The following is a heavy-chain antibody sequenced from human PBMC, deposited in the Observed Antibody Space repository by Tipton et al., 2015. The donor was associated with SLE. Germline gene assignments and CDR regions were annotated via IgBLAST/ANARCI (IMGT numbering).Heavy chain of an antibody. CDR1: GFTFSNAW. V-gene: IGHV3-15*01. J-gene: IGHJ4*02. D-gene: IGHD2-2*01. Sequence: SLRLSCAASGFTFSNAWMSWVRQAPGKGLEWVGRIKSKTDGGTTDYAAPVKGRFTISRDNAKNSLYLQMNSLRAGDTAVYYCARDRPDGVVPAQCDYWGQGTLVTVSS. CDR3: ARDRPDGVVPAQCDY. CDR2: IKSKTDGGTT.